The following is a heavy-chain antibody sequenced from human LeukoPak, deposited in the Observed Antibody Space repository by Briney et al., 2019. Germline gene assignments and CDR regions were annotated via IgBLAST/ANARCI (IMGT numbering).Heavy chain of an antibody. V-gene: IGHV1-46*03. D-gene: IGHD6-6*01. Sequence: ASVKVSCKASGHTFTSYYMHWVRQAPGQGLEWMGIINPSGGSTNYAQKFQGRVTMTRDTSTSTVYMELSSLRPEDTAVYFCARDRNLEYSSSSGRFDPWGQGTLVTVSS. CDR2: INPSGGST. CDR3: ARDRNLEYSSSSGRFDP. J-gene: IGHJ5*02. CDR1: GHTFTSYY.